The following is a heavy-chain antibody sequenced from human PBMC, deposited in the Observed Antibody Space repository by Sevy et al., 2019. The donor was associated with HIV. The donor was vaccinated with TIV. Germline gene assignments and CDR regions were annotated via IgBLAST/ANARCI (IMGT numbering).Heavy chain of an antibody. CDR3: ARNNAGGNPWVH. V-gene: IGHV3-7*01. CDR2: INLDGSEK. Sequence: GGSLRLSCAASGFTFNTYWMSWVRQSPEKGLEWVANINLDGSEKFYGDSVKGRFTVSRDNTKNLLVLQMNSLRGEDTALYFCARNNAGGNPWVHWGQGTLVTVSS. D-gene: IGHD1-1*01. J-gene: IGHJ4*02. CDR1: GFTFNTYW.